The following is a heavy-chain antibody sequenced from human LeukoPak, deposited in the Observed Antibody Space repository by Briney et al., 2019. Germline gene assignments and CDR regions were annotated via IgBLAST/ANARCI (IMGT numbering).Heavy chain of an antibody. CDR3: ARQTGGPHYYYYYYMDV. D-gene: IGHD7-27*01. CDR1: DGSISSSSYY. V-gene: IGHV4-39*07. CDR2: IYYGSVFYSVST. Sequence: SETLSLTCTVSDGSISSSSYYWGWIRQPPGKGLEWIGSIYYGSVFYSVSTYYNPSLKSRVTMSGDTSKNQFSLKLSSVTAADTAAYYCARQTGGPHYYYYYYMDVWGKGTTVTISS. J-gene: IGHJ6*03.